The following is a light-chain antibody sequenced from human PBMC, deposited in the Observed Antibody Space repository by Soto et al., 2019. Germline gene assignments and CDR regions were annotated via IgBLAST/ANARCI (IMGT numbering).Light chain of an antibody. CDR3: QVWDSSSDRSYV. CDR1: NIGSKT. V-gene: IGLV3-21*04. J-gene: IGLJ1*01. CDR2: YDS. Sequence: SYELTQPPSVSVAPGETARITCGGNNIGSKTVHWYQQKPGQAPVLVIYYDSRRSSGIPERFSGSNSANMATLTISRVEAGDEADYYCQVWDSSSDRSYVFGTGTKVTVL.